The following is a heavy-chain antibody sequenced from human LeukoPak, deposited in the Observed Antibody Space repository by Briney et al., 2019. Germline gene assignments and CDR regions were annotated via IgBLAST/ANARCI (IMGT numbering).Heavy chain of an antibody. J-gene: IGHJ4*02. Sequence: GASVKVSCKASGYTFTSYGISWVRQAPGQGLGWMGWISAYNGNTNYAQKLQGRVTMTTDTSTSTAYMELRSLRSDDTAVYYCATGVLRFLEWSQQGDYWGQGTLVTVSS. V-gene: IGHV1-18*01. CDR3: ATGVLRFLEWSQQGDY. CDR1: GYTFTSYG. D-gene: IGHD3-3*01. CDR2: ISAYNGNT.